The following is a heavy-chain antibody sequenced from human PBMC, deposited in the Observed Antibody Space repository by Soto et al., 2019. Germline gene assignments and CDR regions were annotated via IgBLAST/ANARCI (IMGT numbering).Heavy chain of an antibody. V-gene: IGHV4-39*01. J-gene: IGHJ4*02. Sequence: QLQLQESGPGLVKPSETLSLTCTVSGGSISSSSYYWGWIRQPPGKGLEWIGSIYYSGSTYYNPSLKSRVTISVDTSKNQFSRKLSSVTAADTAVYYCARHTPAISISDHWGQGTLATVSS. CDR3: ARHTPAISISDH. CDR1: GGSISSSSYY. D-gene: IGHD2-15*01. CDR2: IYYSGST.